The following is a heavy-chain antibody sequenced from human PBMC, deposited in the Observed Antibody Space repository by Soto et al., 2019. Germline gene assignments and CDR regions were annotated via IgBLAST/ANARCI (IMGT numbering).Heavy chain of an antibody. Sequence: GGSLRLSCSASGFTFSSYAMHWVRQAPGKGLEYVSGVRGNGDPPFYADSVKGRFTISRDNSKNTLYLQMSGLSADDTAVYYCPKRRGGNNFELFDWGQGALVTVSS. CDR3: PKRRGGNNFELFD. CDR2: VRGNGDPP. CDR1: GFTFSSYA. J-gene: IGHJ4*02. V-gene: IGHV3-64D*06. D-gene: IGHD5-12*01.